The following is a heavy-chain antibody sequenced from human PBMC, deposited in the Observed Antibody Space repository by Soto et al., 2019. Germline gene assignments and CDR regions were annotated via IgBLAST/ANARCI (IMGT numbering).Heavy chain of an antibody. CDR3: ARNPGDYDILTGYYNGPWFDP. D-gene: IGHD3-9*01. J-gene: IGHJ5*02. CDR2: IIPIFGTA. Sequence: SVKVSCKASGGTFSSYAISWVRQAPGQGLEWMGGIIPIFGTANYAQKFQGRVTITADESTSTAYMELSSLRSEDTAVYYCARNPGDYDILTGYYNGPWFDPWGQGTLVTVSS. V-gene: IGHV1-69*13. CDR1: GGTFSSYA.